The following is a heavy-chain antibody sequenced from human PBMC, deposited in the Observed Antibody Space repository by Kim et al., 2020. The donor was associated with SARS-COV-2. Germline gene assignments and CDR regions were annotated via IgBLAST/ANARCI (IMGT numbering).Heavy chain of an antibody. D-gene: IGHD5-18*01. Sequence: YNPALKSRITMSVDTSKNQFSLKLNPVTAADTAVYFCATLGKRYGNSIDFWGQGTLVTVSS. J-gene: IGHJ4*02. V-gene: IGHV4-31*02. CDR3: ATLGKRYGNSIDF.